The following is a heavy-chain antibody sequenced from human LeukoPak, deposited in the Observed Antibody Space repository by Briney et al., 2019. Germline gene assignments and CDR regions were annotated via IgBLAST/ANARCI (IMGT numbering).Heavy chain of an antibody. CDR2: TSSSDAGT. V-gene: IGHV3-23*01. CDR1: GFTLSTYA. J-gene: IGHJ4*02. Sequence: GGSLRLSCAASGFTLSTYAMSWVRQTPGKGLEWVAATSSSDAGTYHADSVRGRFTISRDNSKNTLYLQMNSLRAEDAAVYLCAKAPVTSCRGAYCYPFDSWGQGTLVTVSS. CDR3: AKAPVTSCRGAYCYPFDS. D-gene: IGHD2-21*01.